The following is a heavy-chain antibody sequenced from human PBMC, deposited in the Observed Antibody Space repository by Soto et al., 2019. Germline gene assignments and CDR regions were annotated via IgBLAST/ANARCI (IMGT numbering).Heavy chain of an antibody. V-gene: IGHV1-3*01. J-gene: IGHJ4*02. CDR1: GYTFTSYA. Sequence: ASVKVSCKASGYTFTSYAMHWVRQAPGQRLEWMGWINAGNGNTKYSQKFQGRVTITRDTSASTAYMELSSLRSEDTAVYYCARDSVVVVAAAFDYWGQGTLVTVSS. D-gene: IGHD2-15*01. CDR3: ARDSVVVVAAAFDY. CDR2: INAGNGNT.